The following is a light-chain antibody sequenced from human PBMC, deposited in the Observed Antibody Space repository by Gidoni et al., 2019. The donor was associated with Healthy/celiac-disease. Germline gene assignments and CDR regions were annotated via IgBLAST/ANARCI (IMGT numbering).Light chain of an antibody. V-gene: IGLV1-44*01. CDR1: SSNIGSNT. Sequence: QSVLTQQPSASGTPGQRVTISCSGSSSNIGSNTVNWYQQLPGTAPKLLIYSNNQRPSGVPDRFSGSKSGTSAPLAISGLQSEDEADYYCAAWDDSLNGHWVFGGGTKLTVL. CDR2: SNN. CDR3: AAWDDSLNGHWV. J-gene: IGLJ3*02.